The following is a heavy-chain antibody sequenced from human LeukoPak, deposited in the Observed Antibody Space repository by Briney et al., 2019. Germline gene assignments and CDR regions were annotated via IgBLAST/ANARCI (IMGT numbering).Heavy chain of an antibody. CDR2: ISAFNGNT. CDR3: ARDNVFSPNWFDP. CDR1: GYTFTSYY. V-gene: IGHV1-18*04. D-gene: IGHD2-8*01. J-gene: IGHJ5*02. Sequence: ASVKVSCKASGYTFTSYYMHWVRQAPGQGLEWMGWISAFNGNTNYAQKLQGRVTMTTDTSTSTAYMELRSLRSDDTAVYYCARDNVFSPNWFDPWGQGTLVTVSS.